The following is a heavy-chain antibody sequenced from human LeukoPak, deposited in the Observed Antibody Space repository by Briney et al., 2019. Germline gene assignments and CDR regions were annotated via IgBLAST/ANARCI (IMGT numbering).Heavy chain of an antibody. V-gene: IGHV3-74*01. CDR1: GFTFSNYW. D-gene: IGHD4-11*01. Sequence: GGSLRLSCAASGFTFSNYWMHWVRQAPGKGLVWVSRIYTVGSSTNYADSVKGRFTISRDNAKNSLYLQMNSLRAEDTAVYYCAKFRGDYHGAYYYYMDVWGKGTTVTVSS. CDR3: AKFRGDYHGAYYYYMDV. CDR2: IYTVGSST. J-gene: IGHJ6*03.